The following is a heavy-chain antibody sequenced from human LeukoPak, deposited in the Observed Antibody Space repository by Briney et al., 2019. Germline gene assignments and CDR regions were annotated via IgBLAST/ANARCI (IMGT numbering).Heavy chain of an antibody. J-gene: IGHJ5*02. Sequence: SETLSLTCTVSGGSISSSSYYWGWIRQPPGKGLEWIGSIYYSGSTYYNPSLKSRVTISVDTSKNQFSLKLSSVTAADTAVYYCARDREGAFMTTVTTGDNNWFDPWGQGTLVTVSS. V-gene: IGHV4-39*07. D-gene: IGHD4-17*01. CDR2: IYYSGST. CDR1: GGSISSSSYY. CDR3: ARDREGAFMTTVTTGDNNWFDP.